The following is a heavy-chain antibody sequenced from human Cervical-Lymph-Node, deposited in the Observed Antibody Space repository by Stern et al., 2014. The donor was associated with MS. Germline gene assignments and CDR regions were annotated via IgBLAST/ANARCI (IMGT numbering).Heavy chain of an antibody. Sequence: QLVQFGSELKNPGASVKISFKASEFTFTTYAINWVRQAPGQGLEWMGWINTNTGNPTYAQVFTGRFVFSVDTSVNTAYLEISDLKAEDTAVFYCARVRCTTTSCYTAYYHAMDVWGQGTTVTVS. J-gene: IGHJ6*02. V-gene: IGHV7-4-1*02. CDR2: INTNTGNP. D-gene: IGHD2-2*01. CDR1: EFTFTTYA. CDR3: ARVRCTTTSCYTAYYHAMDV.